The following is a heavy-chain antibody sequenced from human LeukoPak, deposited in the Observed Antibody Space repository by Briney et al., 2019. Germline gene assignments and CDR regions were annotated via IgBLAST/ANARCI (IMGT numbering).Heavy chain of an antibody. CDR3: ARGPGAITMVRGVISPSYFDY. V-gene: IGHV4-59*01. CDR2: IYYSGST. Sequence: SETLSLTCTVSGGSISSYYWSWLRQPPGKGLEWIGYIYYSGSTNYNPSLKSRVTISVDTSKNQFSLKLSSLTAADTAVYYCARGPGAITMVRGVISPSYFDYWGQGTLVTVSS. CDR1: GGSISSYY. D-gene: IGHD3-10*01. J-gene: IGHJ4*02.